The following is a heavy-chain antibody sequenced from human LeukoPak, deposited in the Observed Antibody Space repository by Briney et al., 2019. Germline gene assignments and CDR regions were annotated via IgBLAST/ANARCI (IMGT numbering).Heavy chain of an antibody. CDR1: GGSFSGYY. CDR2: INHSGST. V-gene: IGHV4-34*01. CDR3: ARVRLRKSIDY. Sequence: PSETLSLTCAVYGGSFSGYYWSWIRQTPGKGLEWIGEINHSGSTNYNPSLKSRVTISVDTSKNQFSLKLSSVTAADTAVYYCARVRLRKSIDYWGQGTLVTVYS. D-gene: IGHD1-14*01. J-gene: IGHJ4*02.